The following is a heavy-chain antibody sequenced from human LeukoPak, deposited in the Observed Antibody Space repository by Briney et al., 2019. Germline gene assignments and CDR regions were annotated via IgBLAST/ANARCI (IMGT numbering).Heavy chain of an antibody. CDR2: IYHSGST. J-gene: IGHJ4*02. V-gene: IGHV4-38-2*02. CDR3: ARGSPYYYGSGSRPFDY. Sequence: PSETLSLTCTVSGYSISSGYYWGWIRPPPGKGLEWIGSIYHSGSTYYNPSLKSRFTISVDTSKNQFSLKLSSVTAADTAVYYCARGSPYYYGSGSRPFDYWGQGTLVTVSS. D-gene: IGHD3-10*01. CDR1: GYSISSGYY.